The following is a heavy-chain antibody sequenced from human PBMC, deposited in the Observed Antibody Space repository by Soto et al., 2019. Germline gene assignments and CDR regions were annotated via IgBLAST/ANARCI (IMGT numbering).Heavy chain of an antibody. J-gene: IGHJ4*02. CDR1: GFTFRTYG. V-gene: IGHV3-30*18. CDR3: AKEAPGGWHFFDT. Sequence: GGSLRLSCAASGFTFRTYGMHWVRQAPGGGLEWVADISSDATKKHYADSVKGRFTISRDNSKNTLYLQMISLRTEDTAVYYCAKEAPGGWHFFDTWGQGTLVTVSS. CDR2: ISSDATKK. D-gene: IGHD6-19*01.